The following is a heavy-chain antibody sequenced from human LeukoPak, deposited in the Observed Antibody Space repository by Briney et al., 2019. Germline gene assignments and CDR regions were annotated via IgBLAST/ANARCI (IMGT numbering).Heavy chain of an antibody. CDR3: ARHGSGRKYFDPLDY. J-gene: IGHJ4*02. CDR2: IWRDGSNK. Sequence: GWSLRLSCAAAGFSFNEYAMHWVRQAPGKELEWVAVIWRDGSNKYYADSVKGRFTVSRDNPKNTLNLQMDSLRVEDTAVYYCARHGSGRKYFDPLDYWGQGTLVTVSS. CDR1: GFSFNEYA. D-gene: IGHD1-26*01. V-gene: IGHV3-33*08.